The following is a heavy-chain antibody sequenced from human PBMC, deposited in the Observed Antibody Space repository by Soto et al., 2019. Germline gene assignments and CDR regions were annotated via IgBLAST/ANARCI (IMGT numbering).Heavy chain of an antibody. V-gene: IGHV3-23*01. D-gene: IGHD2-21*02. Sequence: EVQLLESGGGLVQPGGSLRLSCAASGFTFSSYAMSCVRQAPGKGLEWVSAISGSGGSTYYADSVKGRFTISRDNSKNTLYLQMNSLTSEETAVYYCAKSEGLLSPWDYWGQGTLVTVSS. J-gene: IGHJ4*02. CDR1: GFTFSSYA. CDR2: ISGSGGST. CDR3: AKSEGLLSPWDY.